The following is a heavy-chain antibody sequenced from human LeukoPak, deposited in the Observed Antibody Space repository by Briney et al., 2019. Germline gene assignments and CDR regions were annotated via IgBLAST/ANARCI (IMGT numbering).Heavy chain of an antibody. J-gene: IGHJ6*02. V-gene: IGHV3-66*01. D-gene: IGHD5-24*01. CDR1: GFSVTLNY. CDR3: ARDPSGTTSDNYFTLPKGMDV. Sequence: GGSLRLSCAASGFSVTLNYINWVRQAPGKGLEWVSVTYSGGKTCYADSVKGRFIVSRDTSKNTLYLQMNSLTAEDTARYYCARDPSGTTSDNYFTLPKGMDVWGQGTTVTVSS. CDR2: TYSGGKT.